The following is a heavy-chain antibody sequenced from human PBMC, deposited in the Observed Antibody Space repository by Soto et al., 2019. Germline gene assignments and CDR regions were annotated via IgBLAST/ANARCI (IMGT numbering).Heavy chain of an antibody. J-gene: IGHJ3*02. CDR3: AILWCDAFDI. CDR2: IVVGSGNT. V-gene: IGHV1-58*01. Sequence: GASVKVSCKASGFTFTSSAVQWVRQARGQRLEWIGWIVVGSGNTNYAQKFQERVPITRDMSTSTAYMERSSLRHEDRAGAYGAILWCDAFDIWGQGTMVTVSS. CDR1: GFTFTSSA. D-gene: IGHD3-10*01.